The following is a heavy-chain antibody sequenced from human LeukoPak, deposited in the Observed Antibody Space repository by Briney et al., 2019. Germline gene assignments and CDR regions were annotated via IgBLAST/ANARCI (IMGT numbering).Heavy chain of an antibody. D-gene: IGHD3-10*01. J-gene: IGHJ4*02. V-gene: IGHV3-21*01. CDR2: VDSSSIYI. Sequence: GGSLRLSCAASGVTLTGYTMNWVRQAPGKGLEWVSSVDSSSIYIYYADSVKGRFTISRDNAKNSLYLQTNSLRAEDTAVYYCARDDVRYYGSGSYYNPEFDYWGQGTLVTVSS. CDR3: ARDDVRYYGSGSYYNPEFDY. CDR1: GVTLTGYT.